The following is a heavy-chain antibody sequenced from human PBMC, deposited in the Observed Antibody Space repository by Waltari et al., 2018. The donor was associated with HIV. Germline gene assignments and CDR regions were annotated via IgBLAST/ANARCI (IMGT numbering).Heavy chain of an antibody. V-gene: IGHV1-69*01. CDR1: GGSFSNYA. CDR3: ATGDGRNFGVVREYYHYGMDG. CDR2: VIPSVSSP. Sequence: QVQIVQSGAEVKKPGSSVKVSCEASGGSFSNYAVSWVRQVPGQGLELLAGVIPSVSSPDYSQKFHGRPTICAYESINTAYMGLSSLTSEDTAVYYCATGDGRNFGVVREYYHYGMDGWGQGATVTVSS. D-gene: IGHD3-3*01. J-gene: IGHJ6*02.